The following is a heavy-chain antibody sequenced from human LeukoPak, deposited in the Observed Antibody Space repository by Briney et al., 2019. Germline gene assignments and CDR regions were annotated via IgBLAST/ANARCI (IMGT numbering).Heavy chain of an antibody. Sequence: SGGSLRLSCAASGFTFSSYSMNWVRQAPGKGPEWVGRIKGKTAGGTTDYVASVKGRFTTSRDESKNTLYLQMNSLSTEDTGVYYCTGPPDWGQGTLVTVSS. CDR3: TGPPD. CDR1: GFTFSSYS. V-gene: IGHV3-15*01. J-gene: IGHJ4*02. CDR2: IKGKTAGGTT.